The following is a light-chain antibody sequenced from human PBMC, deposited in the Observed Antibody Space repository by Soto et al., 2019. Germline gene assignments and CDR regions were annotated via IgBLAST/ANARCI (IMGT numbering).Light chain of an antibody. Sequence: QSALTQPASVSGSPGQSITISCTGTSSDVGGYNYVSWYQQHPGKAPKLMIYDVSNRPSGVSNRFSGSKSGNTASLTISGLQAEDEADYYCSSHTSSSTSYVCGTGTKLTVL. CDR1: SSDVGGYNY. V-gene: IGLV2-14*01. CDR2: DVS. J-gene: IGLJ1*01. CDR3: SSHTSSSTSYV.